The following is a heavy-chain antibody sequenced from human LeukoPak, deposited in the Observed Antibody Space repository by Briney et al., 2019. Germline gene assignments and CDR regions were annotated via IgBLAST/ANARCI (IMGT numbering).Heavy chain of an antibody. CDR2: IIPILGIA. D-gene: IGHD6-13*01. CDR3: ARTGYSSTWSPLNHFDY. V-gene: IGHV1-69*04. J-gene: IGHJ4*02. CDR1: GGTFSSYA. Sequence: SVKVSCKASGGTFSSYAISWVRQAPGQGLEWMGRIIPILGIANYAQKFQGRVTITADKSTSTAYMELSSLRSEDTAVYYCARTGYSSTWSPLNHFDYWGQGTLVTVSS.